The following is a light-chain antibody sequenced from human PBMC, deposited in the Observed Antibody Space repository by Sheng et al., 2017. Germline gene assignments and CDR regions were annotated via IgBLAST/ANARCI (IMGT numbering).Light chain of an antibody. Sequence: EIVMTQSPATLSVSPGERATLSCRASQSVSSNLAWYQQKPGQAPRLLIYGASTRATGIPARFSGSGSGTEFTLTISSLQSEDFATYYCQQYNSHPITFGQGTRLEIK. CDR3: QQYNSHPIT. CDR1: QSVSSN. V-gene: IGKV3-15*01. CDR2: GAS. J-gene: IGKJ5*01.